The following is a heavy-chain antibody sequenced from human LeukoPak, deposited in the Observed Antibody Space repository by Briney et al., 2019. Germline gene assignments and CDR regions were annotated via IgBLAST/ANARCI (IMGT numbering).Heavy chain of an antibody. D-gene: IGHD3-22*01. CDR1: GFTFSSYA. Sequence: GGSLRLSCAASGFTFSSYAMNWVRQAPGKGLEWVSTISGSGSTTYYADSVKGRFTISRDNSKNTLYLQMNSLRAEDTAVYYCAKVGNRKSITMIVVVMYYFDYWGQGTLVTVSS. V-gene: IGHV3-23*01. J-gene: IGHJ4*02. CDR2: ISGSGSTT. CDR3: AKVGNRKSITMIVVVMYYFDY.